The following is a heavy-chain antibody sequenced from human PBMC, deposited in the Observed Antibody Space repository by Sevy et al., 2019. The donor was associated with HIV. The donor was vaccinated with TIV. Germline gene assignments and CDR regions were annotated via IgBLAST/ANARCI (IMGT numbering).Heavy chain of an antibody. Sequence: ASVKVSCKTSGYTYAAYYIHWVRPAPRQGLEWLGWIYPNGGDTTYAQKFQGRVTVTMSTSINTVYMELTRLRSDDTAVYYCARGKREEWLLYLDNWGPGTLVTVSS. V-gene: IGHV1-2*02. CDR3: ARGKREEWLLYLDN. CDR1: GYTYAAYY. CDR2: IYPNGGDT. D-gene: IGHD3-3*01. J-gene: IGHJ4*02.